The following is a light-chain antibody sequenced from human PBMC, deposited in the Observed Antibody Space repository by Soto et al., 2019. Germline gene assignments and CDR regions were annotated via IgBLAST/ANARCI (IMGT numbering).Light chain of an antibody. V-gene: IGLV2-8*01. CDR2: EVS. J-gene: IGLJ3*02. CDR3: TSYARSNNWV. Sequence: QSVLTQPPSASGSPGQSVTISCTGTSSDVGGYNYVSWYQQHPGKAPKLVIYEVSKRPSGVPDRFSGSKSGNTASLTVSGLQAEDEADYYCTSYARSNNWVFGGGNQLTVL. CDR1: SSDVGGYNY.